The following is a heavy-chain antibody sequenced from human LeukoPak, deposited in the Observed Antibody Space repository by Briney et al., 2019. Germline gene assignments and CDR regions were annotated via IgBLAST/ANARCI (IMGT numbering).Heavy chain of an antibody. J-gene: IGHJ4*02. CDR1: GGTFSSYA. D-gene: IGHD3-9*01. CDR3: AKDRETAWGYFDWLNPFDY. Sequence: GASVKVSCKASGGTFSSYAISWVRQAPGQGLEWMGGIIPIFGTANYAQRFQGRVTITADKSTSTAYMELSSLRSEDTAVYYCAKDRETAWGYFDWLNPFDYWGQGTLVTVSS. V-gene: IGHV1-69*06. CDR2: IIPIFGTA.